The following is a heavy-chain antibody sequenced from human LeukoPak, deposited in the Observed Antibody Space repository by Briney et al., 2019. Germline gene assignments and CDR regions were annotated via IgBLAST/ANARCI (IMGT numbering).Heavy chain of an antibody. D-gene: IGHD3-3*01. CDR3: ARVLCDFWSGPDGHWFDP. V-gene: IGHV4-38-2*01. J-gene: IGHJ5*02. Sequence: SETLSPTCAVSGYSISSGYYWGWIRQPPGKGLEWIGSIYHSGSTYYNPSLKSRGTISVDTSKNQFSLKLSSVTAADTAVYYCARVLCDFWSGPDGHWFDPGGQGTLVTVSS. CDR2: IYHSGST. CDR1: GYSISSGYY.